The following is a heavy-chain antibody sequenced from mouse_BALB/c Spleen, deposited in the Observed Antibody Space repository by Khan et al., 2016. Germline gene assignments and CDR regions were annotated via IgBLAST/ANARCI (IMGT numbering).Heavy chain of an antibody. J-gene: IGHJ4*01. Sequence: DLVKPWASLNLSCNVSGYTFTSYWINWIKQRPGQGLEWIGHIAPGSGTTYYNEMFKGKATLTVDTSSSTAYMHFSNVSTEDSAVYYCAREGTVPLMDYWGQGTSVTVSS. V-gene: IGHV1S41*01. D-gene: IGHD1-1*01. CDR2: IAPGSGTT. CDR1: GYTFTSYW. CDR3: AREGTVPLMDY.